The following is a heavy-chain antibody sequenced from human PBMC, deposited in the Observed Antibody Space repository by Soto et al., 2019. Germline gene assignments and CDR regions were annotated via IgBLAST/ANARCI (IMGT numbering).Heavy chain of an antibody. D-gene: IGHD6-19*01. CDR2: IIPILGIA. J-gene: IGHJ5*02. Sequence: QVQLVQSGAEVKQTGSSVKVSCKASGGTFSSCTISWVRQAPGQGLEWMGRIIPILGIANYAQKFQGRVTITADKSTSTAYMELSSLRSEDTAVYYCARDVAVAGPENWFDPWGQGTLVTVSS. CDR1: GGTFSSCT. V-gene: IGHV1-69*08. CDR3: ARDVAVAGPENWFDP.